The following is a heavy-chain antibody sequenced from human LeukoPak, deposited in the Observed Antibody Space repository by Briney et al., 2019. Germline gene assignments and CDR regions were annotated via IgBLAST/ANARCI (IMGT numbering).Heavy chain of an antibody. CDR2: INHSGST. D-gene: IGHD5-24*01. CDR3: ARENGRDGYNLIELDY. J-gene: IGHJ4*02. CDR1: GGSFSGYY. V-gene: IGHV4-34*01. Sequence: SETLSLTCAVYGGSFSGYYWSWIRQPPGKGPEWIGEINHSGSTNYNPSLKSRVTISVDTSKNQFSLKLSSVTAADTAVYYCARENGRDGYNLIELDYWGQGTLVTVSS.